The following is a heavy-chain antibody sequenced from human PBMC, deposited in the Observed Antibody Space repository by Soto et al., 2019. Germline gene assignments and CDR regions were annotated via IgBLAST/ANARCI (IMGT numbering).Heavy chain of an antibody. V-gene: IGHV3-23*01. CDR1: GLTFSSNA. Sequence: EVQLLESGGGLVQPGRSLRLSCTASGLTFSSNAMTWVGQPQGKGWEWVSGLSDSGDSIYYADSVKGRFTIYRDNSMNTLYLQMNTLRVEDTAVYYCAKVSSSWYAGFFDLWGQGTLVTVSS. J-gene: IGHJ4*02. CDR3: AKVSSSWYAGFFDL. D-gene: IGHD6-13*01. CDR2: LSDSGDSI.